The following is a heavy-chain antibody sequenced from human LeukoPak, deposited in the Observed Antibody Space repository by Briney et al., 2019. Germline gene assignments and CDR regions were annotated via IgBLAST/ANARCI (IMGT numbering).Heavy chain of an antibody. Sequence: HGESLKISCKGSGYSFTSYWISWVRQMPGKGLEWMGRIDPSDSYTNYSPSFQGHVTISADKFISTAYLQWSSLKASDTAMYYCARLVRGRDSSGYDVYYFDYWGQGTLVTVSS. CDR1: GYSFTSYW. V-gene: IGHV5-10-1*01. CDR3: ARLVRGRDSSGYDVYYFDY. J-gene: IGHJ4*02. CDR2: IDPSDSYT. D-gene: IGHD3-22*01.